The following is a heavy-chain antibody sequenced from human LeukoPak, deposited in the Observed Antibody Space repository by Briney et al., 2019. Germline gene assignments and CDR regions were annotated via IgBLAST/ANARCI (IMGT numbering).Heavy chain of an antibody. CDR2: IKSKIDGGTT. Sequence: GGSLRLSCAASGFTLSNAWMGWVRQAPGKGLEWVGRIKSKIDGGTTDYSAPVKGRFTVSRDDSTNTLYLQMNSLKTDDTAVYFCTTDQGIGIAPPFTYWGQGTLVTVSS. D-gene: IGHD6-13*01. CDR3: TTDQGIGIAPPFTY. CDR1: GFTLSNAW. J-gene: IGHJ4*02. V-gene: IGHV3-15*01.